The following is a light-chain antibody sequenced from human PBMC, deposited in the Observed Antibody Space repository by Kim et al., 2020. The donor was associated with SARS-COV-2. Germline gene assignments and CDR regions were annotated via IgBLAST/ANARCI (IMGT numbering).Light chain of an antibody. Sequence: DIQMTQSPSTLSASVGDRVTITCRASQSIGSWLAWYQQKPGKAPKLLIYKASSLESGVPSRFSGSGSGTEFTLTISSLQPDDFATYYCQQYNTYLTWTFGQWTKVDIK. CDR2: KAS. CDR3: QQYNTYLTWT. V-gene: IGKV1-5*03. J-gene: IGKJ1*01. CDR1: QSIGSW.